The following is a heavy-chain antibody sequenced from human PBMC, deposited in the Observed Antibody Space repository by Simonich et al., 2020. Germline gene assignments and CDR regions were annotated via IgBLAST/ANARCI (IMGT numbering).Heavy chain of an antibody. CDR3: ARGLTGDY. CDR2: IYHSGRT. V-gene: IGHV4-38-2*01. D-gene: IGHD7-27*01. Sequence: QVQLQESSPGLVKPSETLSLTCAVSGYSISSGYYWGWIRRPPGKGLEWIGSIYHSGRTYYNPSLKSRVTISVDTSKNQFSLKLSSVTAADTAVYYCARGLTGDYWGQGTLVTVSS. J-gene: IGHJ4*02. CDR1: GYSISSGYY.